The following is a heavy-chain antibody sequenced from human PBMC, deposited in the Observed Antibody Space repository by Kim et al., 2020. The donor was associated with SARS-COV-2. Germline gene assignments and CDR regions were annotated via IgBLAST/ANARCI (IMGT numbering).Heavy chain of an antibody. Sequence: YADSVKGRFTISRDNSKNTVYLQMNSLRVEDTAVYYCAREDYGDYLSPGYWGQGTLVTVSS. J-gene: IGHJ4*02. CDR3: AREDYGDYLSPGY. V-gene: IGHV3-33*01. D-gene: IGHD4-17*01.